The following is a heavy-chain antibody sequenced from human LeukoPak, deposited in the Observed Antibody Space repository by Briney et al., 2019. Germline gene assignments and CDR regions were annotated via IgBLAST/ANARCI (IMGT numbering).Heavy chain of an antibody. J-gene: IGHJ3*02. CDR3: ARGILQDYYDSSGYYDAFDI. V-gene: IGHV1-2*02. CDR1: GYTFTGYY. D-gene: IGHD3-22*01. CDR2: INPNSGGT. Sequence: ASVKVSCKASGYTFTGYYMHWVRQAPGQGLEWMGWINPNSGGTNYAQKFQGRVTMTRDTSISTAYMELSRLRSDDTAVYYCARGILQDYYDSSGYYDAFDIWGQGTMVTVSS.